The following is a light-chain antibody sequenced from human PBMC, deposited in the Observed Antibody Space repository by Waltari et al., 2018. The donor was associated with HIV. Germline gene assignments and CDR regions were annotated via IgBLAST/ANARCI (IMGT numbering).Light chain of an antibody. J-gene: IGLJ3*02. CDR1: SGINVGAYR. V-gene: IGLV5-45*01. Sequence: QAVLTQPASLSASPGASASLTCTLRSGINVGAYRIYWYQQKPGSPPQYLLRYKSDSDKQQGSGVPSRFSGSKDASANAGILLISGLQSDDEADYYCMIWHSSAWVTGGGTKLTVL. CDR2: YKSDSDK. CDR3: MIWHSSAWV.